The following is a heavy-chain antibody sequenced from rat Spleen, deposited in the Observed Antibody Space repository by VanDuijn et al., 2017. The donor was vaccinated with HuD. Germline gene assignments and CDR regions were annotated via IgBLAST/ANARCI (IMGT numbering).Heavy chain of an antibody. J-gene: IGHJ2*01. CDR1: GFTLSDHY. D-gene: IGHD4-3*01. CDR3: ARRQFGVDY. V-gene: IGHV5-7*01. CDR2: ISYDGSST. Sequence: EVQLVESGGGLVQPGRSLKLSCAASGFTLSDHYMAWVRQAPTKGLEWVATISYDGSSTYYRDSVKGRFTISRDNAKSTLYLQMDSLRSEDTATYYCARRQFGVDYWGQGVMVTVSS.